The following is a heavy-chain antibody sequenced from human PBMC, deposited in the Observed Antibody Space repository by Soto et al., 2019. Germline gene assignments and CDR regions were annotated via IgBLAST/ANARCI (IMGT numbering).Heavy chain of an antibody. CDR3: ARDTGRYYYDSSGYPDY. CDR1: GYTFTSYA. D-gene: IGHD3-22*01. J-gene: IGHJ4*02. V-gene: IGHV1-3*01. CDR2: INAGNGNT. Sequence: ASVKVSCKASGYTFTSYAMHWVRQAPGQRLEWMGWINAGNGNTKYSQKFQGRVTITRDTSASTAYMELSSLRSEDTAVYYCARDTGRYYYDSSGYPDYWGQGTLVTVSS.